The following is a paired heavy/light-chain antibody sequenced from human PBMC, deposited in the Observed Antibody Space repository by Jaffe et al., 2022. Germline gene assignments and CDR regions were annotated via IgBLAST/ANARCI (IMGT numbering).Light chain of an antibody. V-gene: IGKV2-28*01. Sequence: DIVMTQSPLSLPVTPGEPASISCRSSQSLLHSNGYNYLDWYLQKPGQSPQVLIYLGSNRASGVPDRFSGSGSGTDFTLKISRVEAEDVGVYYCMQALQTPPTFGQGTKLEIK. CDR1: QSLLHSNGYNY. CDR2: LGS. J-gene: IGKJ2*01. CDR3: MQALQTPPT.
Heavy chain of an antibody. Sequence: EVQLLESGGGLVQPGGSLRLSCAASGFTFSKNAMSWVRQAPGKGLEWVSTIVGSGNTYYADSVKGRFTISRDNSKNTLYLQMNSLRAEDTAVYYCAKDLTYSSGYYNFDYWGQGTLVTVSS. D-gene: IGHD6-25*01. CDR3: AKDLTYSSGYYNFDY. CDR2: IVGSGNT. V-gene: IGHV3-23*01. J-gene: IGHJ4*02. CDR1: GFTFSKNA.